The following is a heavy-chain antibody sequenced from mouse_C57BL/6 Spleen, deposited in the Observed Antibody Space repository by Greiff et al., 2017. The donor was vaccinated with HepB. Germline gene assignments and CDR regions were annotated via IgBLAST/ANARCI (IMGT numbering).Heavy chain of an antibody. Sequence: DVMLVESGGGLVKPGGSLKLSCAASGFTFSDYGMHWVRQAPEKGLEWVAYISSGSSTIYYADTVKGRFTISRDNAKNTLFLQMTSLRSEDTAMYYCARGSNYVDAMDYWGQGTSVTVSS. J-gene: IGHJ4*01. CDR1: GFTFSDYG. V-gene: IGHV5-17*01. CDR3: ARGSNYVDAMDY. D-gene: IGHD2-5*01. CDR2: ISSGSSTI.